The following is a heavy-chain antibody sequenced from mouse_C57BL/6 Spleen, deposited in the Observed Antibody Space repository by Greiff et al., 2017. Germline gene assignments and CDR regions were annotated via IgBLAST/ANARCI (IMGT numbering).Heavy chain of an antibody. CDR1: GYSFTGYY. CDR3: ARGGEAY. CDR2: INPSTGGT. V-gene: IGHV1-42*01. J-gene: IGHJ3*01. Sequence: FQLQQSGPELVKPGASVKISCKASGYSFTGYYMNWVKQSPETSLELIGEINPSTGGTTSNQKFKAKATLTVDKSSSTAYMQLKSLTSEDSAVYYCARGGEAYWGQGTLVTVSA.